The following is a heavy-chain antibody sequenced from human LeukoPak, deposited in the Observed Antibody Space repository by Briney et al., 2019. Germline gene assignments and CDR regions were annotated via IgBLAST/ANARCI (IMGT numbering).Heavy chain of an antibody. CDR1: GGSISSSSYY. D-gene: IGHD3-9*01. CDR3: ARLVLLTYYDILTGSGEFDY. CDR2: IYYSGST. Sequence: SETLSLTCTVSGGSISSSSYYWGWIRQPPGKGLEWIGSIYYSGSTYYNPSHKSRVTISVDTSKNQFSLKLSSVTAADTAVYYCARLVLLTYYDILTGSGEFDYWGQGTLVTVSS. V-gene: IGHV4-39*01. J-gene: IGHJ4*02.